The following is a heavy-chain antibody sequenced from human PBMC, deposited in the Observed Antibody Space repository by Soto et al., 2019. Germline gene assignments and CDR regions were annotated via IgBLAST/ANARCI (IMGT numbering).Heavy chain of an antibody. V-gene: IGHV3-33*01. CDR3: ARDVPAARQGAHTLDP. J-gene: IGHJ5*02. D-gene: IGHD2-2*01. CDR1: GFTFSSYG. Sequence: GGSLRLSCAASGFTFSSYGMHWVRQAPGKGLEWVAVIWYDGSNKYYADSVKGRFTISRDNSKNTLYLQMNSLRAEDTAVYYCARDVPAARQGAHTLDPWGQGTLVTVSS. CDR2: IWYDGSNK.